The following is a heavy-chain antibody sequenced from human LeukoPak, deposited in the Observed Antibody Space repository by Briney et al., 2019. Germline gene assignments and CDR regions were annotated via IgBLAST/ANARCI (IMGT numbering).Heavy chain of an antibody. Sequence: SVKVSCKASGGTFSSYAISWVRQAPGQGLEWMGGIIPIFGTANYAQKFQGRVTITADESTSTAYMELSSLRSEDTAVYYCAREQGYYDSRPNFYYHGMDVWGQGTTVTVSS. J-gene: IGHJ6*02. V-gene: IGHV1-69*13. CDR2: IIPIFGTA. CDR1: GGTFSSYA. CDR3: AREQGYYDSRPNFYYHGMDV. D-gene: IGHD3-22*01.